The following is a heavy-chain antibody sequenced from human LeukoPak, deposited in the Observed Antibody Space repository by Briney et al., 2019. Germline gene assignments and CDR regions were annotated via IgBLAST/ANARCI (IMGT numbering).Heavy chain of an antibody. CDR2: IYTTGVT. D-gene: IGHD6-6*01. J-gene: IGHJ5*02. CDR1: GDSISYGTYY. CDR3: AREFLASRRNWVDP. V-gene: IGHV4-61*02. Sequence: PSETLSLTCSVSGDSISYGTYYWSWIRQPAGQGLEWIGRIYTTGVTNYNPSLKTRVTISVDPSLNQFSLNLTSVTAADTAVYYCAREFLASRRNWVDPWGQGTLVTVSS.